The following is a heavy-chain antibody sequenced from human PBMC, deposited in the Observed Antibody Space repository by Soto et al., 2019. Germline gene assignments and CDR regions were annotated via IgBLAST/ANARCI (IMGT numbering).Heavy chain of an antibody. D-gene: IGHD3-22*01. CDR2: IIPIFGTA. CDR1: GGTFSSYA. Sequence: GASVKVSCKASGGTFSSYAISWVRQAPGQGLEWMGGIIPIFGTANYAQKFQGRVTITADESTSTAYMVLSSLRSEDTAVYYCARVVVIPPGAFDIWGQGTMVTVSS. CDR3: ARVVVIPPGAFDI. J-gene: IGHJ3*02. V-gene: IGHV1-69*13.